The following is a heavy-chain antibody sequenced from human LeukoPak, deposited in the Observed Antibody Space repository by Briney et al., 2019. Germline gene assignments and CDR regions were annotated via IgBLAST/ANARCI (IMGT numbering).Heavy chain of an antibody. CDR1: GYTFTSYG. CDR2: ISAYNGNT. V-gene: IGHV1-18*01. D-gene: IGHD1-26*01. J-gene: IGHJ5*02. Sequence: ASVKVSSTASGYTFTSYGISWVRQAPGQGLEWMGWISAYNGNTNYAQKLQGRVTMTTDTSTSTAYMELRSLRSDDTAVYYCARDHRYSGSYFWFDPGGQGTLVTVSS. CDR3: ARDHRYSGSYFWFDP.